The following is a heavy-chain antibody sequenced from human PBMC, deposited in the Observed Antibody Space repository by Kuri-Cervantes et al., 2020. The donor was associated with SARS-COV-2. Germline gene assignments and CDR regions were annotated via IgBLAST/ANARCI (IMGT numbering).Heavy chain of an antibody. V-gene: IGHV1-2*02. CDR1: GYTFTGYY. J-gene: IGHJ3*02. CDR2: INPNSDVT. D-gene: IGHD1-14*01. CDR3: AREKPSVNAFDI. Sequence: ASVKVSCKASGYTFTGYYIHWVRQAPGQGLEWMGWINPNSDVTNYAQKFQGRVIMTRDTSINTAYMELSRLRGDDTALYYCAREKPSVNAFDIWGRGTVVTV.